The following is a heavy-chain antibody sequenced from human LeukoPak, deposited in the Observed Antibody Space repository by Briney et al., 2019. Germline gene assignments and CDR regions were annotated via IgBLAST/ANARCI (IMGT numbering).Heavy chain of an antibody. CDR3: ARSYYYDSSGYRSGFDY. Sequence: EASVKVSCKASGYTFTSYGISWVRQAPGQGLEWMGGIIPIFGTANYAQKFQGRVTITADESTSTAYMELSSLRSEDTAVYYCARSYYYDSSGYRSGFDYWGQGTLVTVSS. V-gene: IGHV1-69*13. J-gene: IGHJ4*02. D-gene: IGHD3-22*01. CDR1: GYTFTSYG. CDR2: IIPIFGTA.